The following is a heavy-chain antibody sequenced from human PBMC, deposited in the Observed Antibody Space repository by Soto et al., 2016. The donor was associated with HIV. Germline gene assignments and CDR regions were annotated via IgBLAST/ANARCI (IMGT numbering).Heavy chain of an antibody. CDR2: IIPILGIA. V-gene: IGHV1-69*10. Sequence: QVQLVQSGAEVKKPGSSVKVSCKASGGTFSSYAISWVRQAPGQGLEWMGGIIPILGIANYAQKFQGRVTITADKSTSTAYMELSSLRSEDTAVYYCARDRIGYCSGGSCYWWYFDLWGRGTLVTVSS. CDR1: GGTFSSYA. J-gene: IGHJ2*01. CDR3: ARDRIGYCSGGSCYWWYFDL. D-gene: IGHD2-15*01.